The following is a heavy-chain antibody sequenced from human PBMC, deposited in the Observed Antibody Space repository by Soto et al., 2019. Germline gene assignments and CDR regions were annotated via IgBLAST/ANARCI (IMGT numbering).Heavy chain of an antibody. CDR1: GFTFSSHA. CDR2: LSDSGDSI. CDR3: AKVSSSWYAGFFDL. Sequence: PGGSLRLSCTASGFTFSSHAMTWVRQAPGKGLEWVSGLSDSGDSIYYADSVKGRFTISRDNSMNTLYLQMNTLRAEDTAIYYCAKVSSSWYAGFFDLWGQGTLVTVS. D-gene: IGHD6-13*01. J-gene: IGHJ4*02. V-gene: IGHV3-23*01.